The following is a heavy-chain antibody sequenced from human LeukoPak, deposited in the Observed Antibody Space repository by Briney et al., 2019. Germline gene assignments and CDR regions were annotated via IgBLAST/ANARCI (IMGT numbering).Heavy chain of an antibody. CDR3: AEGSGDTCYSHFYF. J-gene: IGHJ4*02. D-gene: IGHD2-15*01. CDR2: ICGSAGSS. Sequence: GASLRLSCVASGLTFRSYVMSWVRQAPGKGLEWVSTICGSAGSSYYADSVRGRFTISRDNFKKTLYLQMNSLSAEDTALYFCAEGSGDTCYSHFYFWGQGILVTVSS. CDR1: GLTFRSYV. V-gene: IGHV3-23*01.